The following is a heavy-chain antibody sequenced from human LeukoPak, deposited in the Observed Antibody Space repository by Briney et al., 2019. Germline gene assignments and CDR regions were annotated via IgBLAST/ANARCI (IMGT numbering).Heavy chain of an antibody. CDR2: ISADGRNE. D-gene: IGHD4-17*01. CDR3: ATQGGGDYGWSDY. Sequence: GKSLRLSCAGSGFTFTKYSLHWIRQAPGEGLEWVALISADGRNEYYGDSVKGRFTISRDNAKNSLYLQMNSLRAEDTAVYYCATQGGGDYGWSDYWGQGTLVTVSS. V-gene: IGHV3-30*04. J-gene: IGHJ4*02. CDR1: GFTFTKYS.